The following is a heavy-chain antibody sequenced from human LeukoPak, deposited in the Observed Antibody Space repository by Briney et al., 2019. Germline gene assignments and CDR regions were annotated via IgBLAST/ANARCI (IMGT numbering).Heavy chain of an antibody. CDR2: ISSTGRT. J-gene: IGHJ5*02. V-gene: IGHV4-61*02. CDR1: GASISSDTYF. D-gene: IGHD6-19*01. Sequence: SETLSLTCTVSGASISSDTYFWSWIRQPAEKGLEWIGRISSTGRTDYNPSLTSRVTISIDTSKNQLSMQLNSVTAADTAVYYCAKGAGPPWFDPWGQGTLVTVSS. CDR3: AKGAGPPWFDP.